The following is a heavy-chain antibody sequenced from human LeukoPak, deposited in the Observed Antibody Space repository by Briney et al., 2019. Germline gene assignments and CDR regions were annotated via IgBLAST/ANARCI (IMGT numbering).Heavy chain of an antibody. J-gene: IGHJ3*02. Sequence: TSETLSLTCAVYGGSFSGYYYNWIRQPPGKGLEWIGEINHSGSTNYNPSLKSRVTISVDTSKYQFSLKLSSVTAADTAVYYCAKVKQQLAPYDAFDIWGQGTMVTVSS. CDR3: AKVKQQLAPYDAFDI. V-gene: IGHV4-34*01. CDR1: GGSFSGYY. CDR2: INHSGST. D-gene: IGHD6-13*01.